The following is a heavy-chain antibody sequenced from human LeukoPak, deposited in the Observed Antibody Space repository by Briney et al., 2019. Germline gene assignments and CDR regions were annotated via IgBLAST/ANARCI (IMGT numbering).Heavy chain of an antibody. Sequence: SVKVSCKASGGTFSSYAISWVRQAPGQGLEWMGRIIPILGIANYAQKFQGRVTITADKSTSTAYMGLSSLRSEDTAVYYCARDIGVSESENWGQGTLVTVSP. CDR3: ARDIGVSESEN. J-gene: IGHJ4*02. CDR2: IIPILGIA. V-gene: IGHV1-69*04. CDR1: GGTFSSYA. D-gene: IGHD3-10*01.